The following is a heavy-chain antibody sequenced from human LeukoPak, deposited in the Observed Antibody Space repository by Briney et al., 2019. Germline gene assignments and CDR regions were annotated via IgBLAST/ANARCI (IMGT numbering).Heavy chain of an antibody. CDR3: ARYPGINFDY. CDR2: INHSGGT. D-gene: IGHD1-14*01. CDR1: GGSFSGYY. J-gene: IGHJ4*02. V-gene: IGHV4-34*01. Sequence: SETLSLTRAVYGGSFSGYYWSWIRQPPGKGLEWIGEINHSGGTNDNPSLKSRVTMSVDTSKNQFSLRLSSVTAADTAVYYCARYPGINFDYWGQGTLVTVSS.